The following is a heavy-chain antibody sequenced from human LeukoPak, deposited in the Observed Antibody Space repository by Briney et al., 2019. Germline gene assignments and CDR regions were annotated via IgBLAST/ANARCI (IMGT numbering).Heavy chain of an antibody. CDR1: GFTFSNYA. V-gene: IGHV3-23*01. J-gene: IGHJ4*02. D-gene: IGHD6-6*01. CDR2: ISSGSDRT. Sequence: GGSLRLSCAASGFTFSNYAMSWVRQAPGKGLEWVSAISSGSDRTNYGRSVKGRFTISRDNSKNTLYLQMNSLRAEDTAVYYCAKKEYSSSPSDYWGQGTLVTVSS. CDR3: AKKEYSSSPSDY.